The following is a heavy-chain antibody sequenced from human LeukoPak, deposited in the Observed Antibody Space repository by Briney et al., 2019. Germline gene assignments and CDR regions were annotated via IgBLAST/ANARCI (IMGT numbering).Heavy chain of an antibody. V-gene: IGHV4-4*07. J-gene: IGHJ4*02. CDR2: IYTSGST. CDR1: GFTVSSNY. Sequence: GSLRLSCAASGFTVSSNYMSWIRQPAGKGLEWIGRIYTSGSTKYNPSLKSRVTISVDTSKNQFSLKLISVTAADTAVYYCASRKLGNDYWGQGTLVTVSS. CDR3: ASRKLGNDY. D-gene: IGHD7-27*01.